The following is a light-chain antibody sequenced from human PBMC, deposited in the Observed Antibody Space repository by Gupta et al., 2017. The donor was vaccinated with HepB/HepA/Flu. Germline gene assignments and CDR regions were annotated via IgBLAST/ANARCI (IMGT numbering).Light chain of an antibody. CDR2: ASS. CDR1: QDIDMY. CDR3: QQYNSPPFT. V-gene: IGKV1-16*02. J-gene: IGKJ4*01. Sequence: DIQMTQSPSSLSAYVGDRVTLTCRASQDIDMYLAWFQQRPGKAPKSLIYASSILESGVPSKFSGSRSGTDFTLTISSLQPEDFATYYCQQYNSPPFTLGGWTKVEIK.